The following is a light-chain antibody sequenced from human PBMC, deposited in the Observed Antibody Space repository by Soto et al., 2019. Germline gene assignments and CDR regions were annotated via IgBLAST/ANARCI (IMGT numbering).Light chain of an antibody. Sequence: EIVLTQSPATLSLSPGERATLSCRASQSVSSYLAWYQQKPGQAPRLLIYDASNRATGIPARFSGSGSGTDFTLTISSLEPEDFAVYYCQQRSYSPSVFTFGPGTKVDIK. V-gene: IGKV3-11*01. CDR1: QSVSSY. J-gene: IGKJ3*01. CDR2: DAS. CDR3: QQRSYSPSVFT.